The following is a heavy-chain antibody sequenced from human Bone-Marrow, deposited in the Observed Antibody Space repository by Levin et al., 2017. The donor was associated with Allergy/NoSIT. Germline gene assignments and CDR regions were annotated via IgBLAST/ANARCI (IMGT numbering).Heavy chain of an antibody. CDR2: IVPVVGTV. D-gene: IGHD5-18*01. V-gene: IGHV1-69*06. J-gene: IGHJ3*02. CDR1: GDNFDSYA. Sequence: ASVKVSCELSGDNFDSYAITWVRQAPGQGLEWMGGIVPVVGTVYYAQKFRGRGTITADTSTGTTFLDLSNLTPDDTAVYFCARDGYMLQSGGKPTAFDMWGQGTTVIVSS. CDR3: ARDGYMLQSGGKPTAFDM.